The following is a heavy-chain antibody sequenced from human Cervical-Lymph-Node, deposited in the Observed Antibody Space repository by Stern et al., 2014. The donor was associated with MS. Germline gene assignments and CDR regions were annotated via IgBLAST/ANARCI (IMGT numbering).Heavy chain of an antibody. Sequence: VQLEESGVEVKKPGASVKVSCKASGCTFTSYGSTWVRQAPGHGLEWVGWIRTYNGNTRYAPKFKGRVTITSDTSTSPAYMELSSLRSDDTAVYYCARGEEYWGQGTLVTVSS. CDR2: IRTYNGNT. CDR3: ARGEEY. J-gene: IGHJ4*02. V-gene: IGHV1-18*01. CDR1: GCTFTSYG. D-gene: IGHD3-16*01.